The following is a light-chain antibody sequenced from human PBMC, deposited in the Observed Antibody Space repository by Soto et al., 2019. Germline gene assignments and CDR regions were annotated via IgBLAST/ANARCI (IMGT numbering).Light chain of an antibody. Sequence: QSVLTQPASVSGSPLQSITISCTGTSSDVGVHNYVSWYQLHPCKAPKLMIYDFINRPSRVSNRLTGSKSGNTVSLTISGLKAEVEAAYYCSSYTTRSTGLFGGGMKHTAL. CDR1: SSDVGVHNY. J-gene: IGLJ2*01. V-gene: IGLV2-14*01. CDR2: DFI. CDR3: SSYTTRSTGL.